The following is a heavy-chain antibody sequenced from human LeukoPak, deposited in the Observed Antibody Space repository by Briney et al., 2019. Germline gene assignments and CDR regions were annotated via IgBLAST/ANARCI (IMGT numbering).Heavy chain of an antibody. CDR3: ARGYCTGGNCYSFGY. CDR2: IYHSGST. V-gene: IGHV4-38-2*02. Sequence: SETLSLTCTVSGYSISSGYYWGWIRQPPGKGLEWIGSIYHSGSTNYNPSLKSRVTISLDTSKSQFSLKVRYVTAADTAVYYCARGYCTGGNCYSFGYWGQGTLVIVSS. CDR1: GYSISSGYY. D-gene: IGHD2-8*02. J-gene: IGHJ4*02.